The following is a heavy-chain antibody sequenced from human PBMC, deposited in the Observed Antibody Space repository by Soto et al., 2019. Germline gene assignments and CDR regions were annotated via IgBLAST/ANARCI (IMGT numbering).Heavy chain of an antibody. Sequence: QVQLQESGPGLVKPSETLSLTCTVSGGSVSSGSYYWSWIRQPPGKGLEWIGYIYYSGSTNYNPSLKSRGTISEDTSKHQFSLKLSSVTAADTAVYYCASVTRTCISTSCYRYYYGMDVWGQGTTVTVSS. D-gene: IGHD2-2*02. CDR3: ASVTRTCISTSCYRYYYGMDV. J-gene: IGHJ6*02. V-gene: IGHV4-61*01. CDR2: IYYSGST. CDR1: GGSVSSGSYY.